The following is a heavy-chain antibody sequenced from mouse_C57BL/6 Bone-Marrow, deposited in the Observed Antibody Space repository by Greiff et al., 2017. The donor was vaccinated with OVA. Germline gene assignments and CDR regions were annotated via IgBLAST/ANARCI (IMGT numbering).Heavy chain of an antibody. CDR1: GFNIKDDY. J-gene: IGHJ3*01. Sequence: EVKLVESGAELVRPGASVKLSCTASGFNIKDDYMHWVKQRPEQGLEWIGWIDPENGDTEYASKFQGKATITADTSSNTAYLQLSSLTSEDTAVYYCTLLWLRRDWGQGTLVTVSA. CDR3: TLLWLRRD. CDR2: IDPENGDT. V-gene: IGHV14-4*01. D-gene: IGHD2-2*01.